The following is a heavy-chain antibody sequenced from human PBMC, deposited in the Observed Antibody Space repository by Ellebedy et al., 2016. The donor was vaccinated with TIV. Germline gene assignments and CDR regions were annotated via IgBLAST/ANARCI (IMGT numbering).Heavy chain of an antibody. CDR2: IKQDGSEK. D-gene: IGHD6-13*01. Sequence: GGSLRLSCAASGFTFSNYWMSWVRQAPGKGLEWVANIKQDGSEKYYVDSVKGRFTISRDNAKNSLYLQMNSLRAEDTAVYYCARAASWYSSGWFLYYMDVWGKGTTVTVSS. CDR1: GFTFSNYW. V-gene: IGHV3-7*03. CDR3: ARAASWYSSGWFLYYMDV. J-gene: IGHJ6*03.